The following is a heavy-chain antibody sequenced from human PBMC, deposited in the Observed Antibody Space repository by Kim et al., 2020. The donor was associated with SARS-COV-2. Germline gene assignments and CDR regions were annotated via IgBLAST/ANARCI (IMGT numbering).Heavy chain of an antibody. CDR3: TREKNYDSSGYYH. D-gene: IGHD3-22*01. CDR1: GFKFDDYA. V-gene: IGHV3-43*02. CDR2: SNADGASE. Sequence: GGSLRLSCGATGFKFDDYAMHWVRQAPGKGLEWVSLSNADGASEYYADSVRGRFTISRDNSENSLYLQMDSLRTEDSALYFCTREKNYDSSGYYHWGQGT. J-gene: IGHJ5*02.